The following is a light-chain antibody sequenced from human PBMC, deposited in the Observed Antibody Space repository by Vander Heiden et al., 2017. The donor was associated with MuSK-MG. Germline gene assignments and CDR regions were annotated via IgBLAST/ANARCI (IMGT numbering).Light chain of an antibody. CDR3: QQGNNWPPT. J-gene: IGKJ4*01. V-gene: IGKV3-11*01. CDR1: QGVDGS. Sequence: IVVTQSPATLSLPTGERATLSCRASQGVDGSLAWYQQRPGQAPRLLIYDASNWATGIPGRFIGSGSGTDFSLTISSLEPEDCAVYYCQQGNNWPPTFGGGTKVEIK. CDR2: DAS.